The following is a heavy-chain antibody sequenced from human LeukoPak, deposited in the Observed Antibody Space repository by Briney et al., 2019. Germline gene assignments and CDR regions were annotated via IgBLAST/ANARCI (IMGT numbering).Heavy chain of an antibody. CDR1: GFTFSSYS. J-gene: IGHJ4*02. CDR2: ISSSSSTI. CDR3: ARDRGGSYSAIDY. D-gene: IGHD1-26*01. Sequence: GGSLRLSCAASGFTFSSYSMNWVRQAPGKGLEWVSFISSSSSTIYYADSVKGRFTISRDNAKNSLYLQMNSLRAEDTAVYYCARDRGGSYSAIDYWGQGTLVTVSS. V-gene: IGHV3-48*04.